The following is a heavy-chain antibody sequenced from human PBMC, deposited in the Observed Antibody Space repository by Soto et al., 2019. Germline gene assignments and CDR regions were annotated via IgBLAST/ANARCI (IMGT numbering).Heavy chain of an antibody. CDR3: AKSLVFVDHAYMDV. J-gene: IGHJ6*03. Sequence: ASVKVSCKASGYTFTSYDINWVRQATGQGLEWMGWMNPNSGNTGYAQKFQGRVTMTRDTSISTAYMELRSLRPEDTALYYCAKSLVFVDHAYMDVWGKGTTVTVSS. CDR1: GYTFTSYD. CDR2: MNPNSGNT. V-gene: IGHV1-8*01. D-gene: IGHD2-21*01.